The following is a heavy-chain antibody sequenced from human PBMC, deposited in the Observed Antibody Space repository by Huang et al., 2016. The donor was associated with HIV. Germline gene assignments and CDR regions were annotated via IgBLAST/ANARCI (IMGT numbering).Heavy chain of an antibody. CDR1: GFTFSSYG. Sequence: QVQLVESGGGVVQPGRSLRLSCAASGFTFSSYGMHWVRQGPGKGMEWVAVISEDGSNKYYADAVKGRFTISRDNSKNTLYLQMNSLRAEDTAVYYCAKLGYDYVWGRDYYGMDVWGQGTTVTVSS. J-gene: IGHJ6*02. CDR3: AKLGYDYVWGRDYYGMDV. D-gene: IGHD3-16*01. CDR2: ISEDGSNK. V-gene: IGHV3-30*18.